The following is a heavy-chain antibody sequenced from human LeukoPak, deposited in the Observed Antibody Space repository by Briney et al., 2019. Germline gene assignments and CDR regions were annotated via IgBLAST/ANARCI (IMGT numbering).Heavy chain of an antibody. Sequence: SETLSLTCAVYGGSFSGYYWSWIRQPPGKGLEWIGEINHSGSTNYNPSLKSRVTISVDTSKNQFPLKLSSVTAADTAVYYCARGLVGATRSFDYWGQGTLVTVSS. V-gene: IGHV4-34*01. CDR1: GGSFSGYY. J-gene: IGHJ4*02. CDR3: ARGLVGATRSFDY. D-gene: IGHD1-26*01. CDR2: INHSGST.